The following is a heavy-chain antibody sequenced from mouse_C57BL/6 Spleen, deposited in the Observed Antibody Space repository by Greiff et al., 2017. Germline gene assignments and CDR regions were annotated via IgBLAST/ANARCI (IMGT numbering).Heavy chain of an antibody. CDR3: AGWGYYGSSYVPYAMDY. D-gene: IGHD1-1*01. Sequence: VQLQQPGAELVKPGASVKLSCKASGYTFTSYWMHWVKQRPGRGLEWIGRIDPNSGGTKYNEKFKSKATLTVDKPSSTAYMQLSSLTSEDSAVYYCAGWGYYGSSYVPYAMDYWGQGTSVTVSS. V-gene: IGHV1-72*01. CDR2: IDPNSGGT. J-gene: IGHJ4*01. CDR1: GYTFTSYW.